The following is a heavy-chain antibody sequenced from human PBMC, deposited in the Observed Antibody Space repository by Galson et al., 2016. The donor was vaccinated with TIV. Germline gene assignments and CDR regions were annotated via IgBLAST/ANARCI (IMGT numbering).Heavy chain of an antibody. CDR3: ARDTSQLGSENYYSPRMGLDV. V-gene: IGHV3-11*04. D-gene: IGHD3-10*02. J-gene: IGHJ6*04. CDR1: GFTFSDYY. CDR2: IGAGGTNI. Sequence: SLRLSCAASGFTFSDYYMSWIRQAPGKGLEWVSYIGAGGTNINFIDSVKGRFTISRDDAKNLLYLQMNSLRAEDTAVYYCARDTSQLGSENYYSPRMGLDVWGKETAVTVSS.